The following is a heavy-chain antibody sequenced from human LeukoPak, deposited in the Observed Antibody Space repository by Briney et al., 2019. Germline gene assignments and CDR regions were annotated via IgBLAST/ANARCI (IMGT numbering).Heavy chain of an antibody. J-gene: IGHJ5*02. V-gene: IGHV3-48*01. D-gene: IGHD2-2*02. Sequence: GGSLRLSCAASGFTFSSYIMNWVRQAPGKGLEWVSYISSSSTTIYYADSVKGRFTISRDNAKNSLYLQMNSLRAEDTAVYYCARDRNYQLLYDWFDPWGQGTLDTVSS. CDR1: GFTFSSYI. CDR2: ISSSSTTI. CDR3: ARDRNYQLLYDWFDP.